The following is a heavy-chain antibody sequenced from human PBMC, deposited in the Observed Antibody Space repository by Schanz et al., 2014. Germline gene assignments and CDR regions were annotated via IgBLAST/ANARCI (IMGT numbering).Heavy chain of an antibody. V-gene: IGHV3-72*01. CDR1: GFTFRGHA. Sequence: ESGGGVVQPGTSLRLSCAASGFTFRGHAMHWVRQAPGKGLEWLGRVRNRRNSDIIEYAASVEGRFTISRDESKNSVYLQMNSLQTDDTAVYYCFSMHYGNSVYWGQGTLVTVSS. CDR2: VRNRRNSDII. J-gene: IGHJ4*02. D-gene: IGHD1-7*01. CDR3: FSMHYGNSVY.